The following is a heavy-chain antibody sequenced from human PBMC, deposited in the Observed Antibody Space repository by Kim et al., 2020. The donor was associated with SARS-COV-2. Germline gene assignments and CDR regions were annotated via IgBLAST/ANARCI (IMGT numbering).Heavy chain of an antibody. CDR2: IYYSGST. CDR1: GGSISSYY. V-gene: IGHV4-59*13. CDR3: ARDSSSWSGWFDP. D-gene: IGHD6-13*01. J-gene: IGHJ5*02. Sequence: SETLSLTCTVSGGSISSYYWSWIRQPPGKGLEWIGYIYYSGSTNYNPSLKSRVTISVDTSKNQFSLKLSSVTAADTAVYYWARDSSSWSGWFDPWGQGTLVTVSS.